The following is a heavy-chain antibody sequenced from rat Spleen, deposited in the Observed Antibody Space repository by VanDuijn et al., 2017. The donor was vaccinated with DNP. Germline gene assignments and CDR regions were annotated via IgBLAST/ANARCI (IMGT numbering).Heavy chain of an antibody. CDR1: GYSITSNY. V-gene: IGHV3-1*01. D-gene: IGHD3-8*01. J-gene: IGHJ2*01. Sequence: EVQLQESGPGLVKPSQSLSLTCSVTGYSITSNYWGWIRKFPGNKMEWIGHISYSGSTSYNPSLKSRISISRDTSKNQFFLQLNSVTTEDTATYYCARAIPRYFDCWGQGVMVTVSS. CDR3: ARAIPRYFDC. CDR2: ISYSGST.